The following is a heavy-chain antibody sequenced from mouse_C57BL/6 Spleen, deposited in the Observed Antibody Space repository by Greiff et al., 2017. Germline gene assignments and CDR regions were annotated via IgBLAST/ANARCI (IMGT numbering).Heavy chain of an antibody. V-gene: IGHV10-1*01. CDR3: VRHETHAMDY. CDR1: GFSFNTYA. J-gene: IGHJ4*01. CDR2: IRSKSNNYAT. D-gene: IGHD3-2*01. Sequence: EVKVVESGGGLVQPKGSLKLSCAASGFSFNTYAMNWVRQAPGKGLEWVARIRSKSNNYATYYADSVKDRFTISRDDSESMLYLQMNNLKTEDTAMYYCVRHETHAMDYWGQGTSVTVSS.